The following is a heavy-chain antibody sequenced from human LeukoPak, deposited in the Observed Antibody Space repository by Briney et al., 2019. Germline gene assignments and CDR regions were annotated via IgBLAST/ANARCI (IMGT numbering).Heavy chain of an antibody. D-gene: IGHD2-2*01. J-gene: IGHJ4*02. CDR1: GFTFTSSA. V-gene: IGHV1-58*01. CDR3: ARGILGYCSSTSCSHDY. Sequence: ASVKVSCKASGFTFTSSAVQWVRQARGQRLEWIGWIVVGSGNTNYAQKFQERVTITRDMSTSTAYMELSSLRSEDTAVYYCARGILGYCSSTSCSHDYWGQGTLVTVSS. CDR2: IVVGSGNT.